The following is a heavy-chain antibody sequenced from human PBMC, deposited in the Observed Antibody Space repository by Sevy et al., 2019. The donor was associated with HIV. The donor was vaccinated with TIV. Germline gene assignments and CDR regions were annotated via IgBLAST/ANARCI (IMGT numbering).Heavy chain of an antibody. CDR1: GFTFSDYY. D-gene: IGHD3-10*01. CDR2: ISSSGSTI. J-gene: IGHJ6*02. CDR3: ARDLSYYGSGSYPLYYYGMDV. V-gene: IGHV3-11*01. Sequence: GGSLRLSCAASGFTFSDYYMSWIRQAPGKGLEWVSYISSSGSTIYYADSVKGRFTISRDNAKNSLYLQMNSLRAEDTAVYYCARDLSYYGSGSYPLYYYGMDVWGQGTTVTVSS.